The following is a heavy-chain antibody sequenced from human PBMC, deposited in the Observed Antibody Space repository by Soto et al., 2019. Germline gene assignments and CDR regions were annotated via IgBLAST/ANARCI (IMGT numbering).Heavy chain of an antibody. CDR3: ARPTYYYDSSGPLAY. Sequence: GGSLRLSCAASGLRFSGYWMHWVRQVPGKGLVWVSRIDQDGSSTSYADSVKGRFTISRDNAKNTLYLQMNSLRAEDTAVYYCARPTYYYDSSGPLAYWGQGTLVTVSS. J-gene: IGHJ4*02. CDR2: IDQDGSST. V-gene: IGHV3-74*01. CDR1: GLRFSGYW. D-gene: IGHD3-22*01.